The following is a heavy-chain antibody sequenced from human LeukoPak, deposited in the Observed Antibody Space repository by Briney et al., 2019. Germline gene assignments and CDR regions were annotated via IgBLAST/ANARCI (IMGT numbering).Heavy chain of an antibody. CDR1: GASISSSY. J-gene: IGHJ4*02. D-gene: IGHD5-12*01. V-gene: IGHV4-59*01. CDR2: VFYTGYT. Sequence: SETLPLTCTVSGASISSSYWSWIRQPPGEGLEWIGYVFYTGYTTYNPSLESRVTISIDTSKNQFYLQLRSVTAADTAVYYCARGGGYASPIGYWGQGALVTVSS. CDR3: ARGGGYASPIGY.